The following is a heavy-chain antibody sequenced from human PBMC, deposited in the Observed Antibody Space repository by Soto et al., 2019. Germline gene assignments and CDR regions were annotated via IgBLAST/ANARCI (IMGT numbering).Heavy chain of an antibody. D-gene: IGHD3-22*01. J-gene: IGHJ2*01. Sequence: SETLSLTCSVSGGSISSGGYYWSWIRQHPGKGLEWIAYIYYSGSTYYNPSLKSRVTISVDTSKNQFSLKLSSVTAADTAVYYCARSSQEMTYYYDSSGYYYHWYFDLWGRGTLVTVSS. CDR2: IYYSGST. CDR3: ARSSQEMTYYYDSSGYYYHWYFDL. CDR1: GGSISSGGYY. V-gene: IGHV4-31*03.